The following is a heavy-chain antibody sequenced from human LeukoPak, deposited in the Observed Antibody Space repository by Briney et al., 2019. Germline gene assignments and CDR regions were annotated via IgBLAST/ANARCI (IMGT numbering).Heavy chain of an antibody. V-gene: IGHV3-48*03. CDR1: GFTFSSYE. Sequence: GGSLRLSCAASGFTFSSYEMNWVRQAPGKGLEWVSYISSSGSTIYYADSVKGRFTISRDNSKNTLYLQMNSLRAEDTAVYYCATNVLLWFGELSEMRNWGQGTLVTVSS. CDR3: ATNVLLWFGELSEMRN. CDR2: ISSSGSTI. D-gene: IGHD3-10*01. J-gene: IGHJ4*02.